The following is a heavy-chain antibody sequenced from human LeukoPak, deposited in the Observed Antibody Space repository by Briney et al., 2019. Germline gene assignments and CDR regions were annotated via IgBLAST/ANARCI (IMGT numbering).Heavy chain of an antibody. CDR1: GFTFSNYA. V-gene: IGHV3-23*01. J-gene: IGHJ4*02. D-gene: IGHD3-22*01. Sequence: GGSLRLSCSGSGFTFSNYAMSWVRQAPGKGLEWVSAISTSGGTTYYADSVKGRFTISRDNSKSTLYLQMNSLRAEDTAVYYCAKGTMDGGQYYYDSSGGQGTLVSVSS. CDR2: ISTSGGTT. CDR3: AKGTMDGGQYYYDSS.